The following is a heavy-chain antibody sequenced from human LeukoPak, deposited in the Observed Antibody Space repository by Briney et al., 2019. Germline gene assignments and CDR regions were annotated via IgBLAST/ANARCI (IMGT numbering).Heavy chain of an antibody. CDR3: AKTTTVDILTGYSYFDY. J-gene: IGHJ4*02. CDR2: ITTSSTYI. Sequence: GGSLRLSCAASGFTFSSYSMSWVRQAPGKGLEWVSSITTSSTYISYADSVKGRFTISRDNSKNTLNLQLNSLRAEDTAVYYCAKTTTVDILTGYSYFDYWGQGTLVTVSS. V-gene: IGHV3-21*04. CDR1: GFTFSSYS. D-gene: IGHD3-9*01.